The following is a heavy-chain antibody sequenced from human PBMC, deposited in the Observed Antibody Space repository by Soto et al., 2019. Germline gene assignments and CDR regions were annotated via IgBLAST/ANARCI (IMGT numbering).Heavy chain of an antibody. J-gene: IGHJ6*02. CDR1: VYSITTYY. V-gene: IGHV4-4*07. CDR3: ARYSNNWFQTEGMDV. Sequence: SETLSLTCTVSVYSITTYYWSWIRQPAGKGLEWIGRIDTSGNTNYNPSLKSRVTMSVDTSKKQFSLKLTSVTAADTAVYYCARYSNNWFQTEGMDVWGQGTTVT. CDR2: IDTSGNT. D-gene: IGHD6-13*01.